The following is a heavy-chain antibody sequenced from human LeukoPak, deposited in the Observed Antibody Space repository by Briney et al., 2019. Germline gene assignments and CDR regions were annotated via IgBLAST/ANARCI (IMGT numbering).Heavy chain of an antibody. D-gene: IGHD3-22*01. Sequence: SETLSLTCTVSGGSISSYYWSWIRQPAGKGLEWIGRIYTSGSTNYNPSLKSRVTISVDTSKNQFSLKLSSVTAADTAVYYCARDNYYDSSGYTWVVFDIWGQGTMVTVSS. J-gene: IGHJ3*02. V-gene: IGHV4-4*07. CDR1: GGSISSYY. CDR2: IYTSGST. CDR3: ARDNYYDSSGYTWVVFDI.